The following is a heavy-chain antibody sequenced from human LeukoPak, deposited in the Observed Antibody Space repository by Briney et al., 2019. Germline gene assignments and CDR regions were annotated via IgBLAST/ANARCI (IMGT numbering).Heavy chain of an antibody. V-gene: IGHV3-21*01. CDR1: GFTFSSYN. D-gene: IGHD2-15*01. CDR2: ISSSSCYI. Sequence: GGSLRLSCAASGFTFSSYNMNWLRQAPGKGLEWVSSISSSSCYIYYADSVKGRFTIYRDNAKNAVYLQTNSLRAEDTAVYYCARVVRDIVVVVAATPSYRFDYWGQGTLVTVSS. CDR3: ARVVRDIVVVVAATPSYRFDY. J-gene: IGHJ4*02.